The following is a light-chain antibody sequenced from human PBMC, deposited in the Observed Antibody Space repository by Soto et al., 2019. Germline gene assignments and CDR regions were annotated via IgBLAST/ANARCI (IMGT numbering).Light chain of an antibody. CDR1: QSVSSN. J-gene: IGKJ5*01. V-gene: IGKV3-15*01. CDR2: GAS. CDR3: QQCDNWPPIT. Sequence: EIVMTQSPATLSVSPGERATLSCRASQSVSSNLAWYQQKPGQAPRLLIYGASTRATGIPARFSGSGSGTEFTLPISSLQSEDFAVYYCQQCDNWPPITFGQGTRLEIK.